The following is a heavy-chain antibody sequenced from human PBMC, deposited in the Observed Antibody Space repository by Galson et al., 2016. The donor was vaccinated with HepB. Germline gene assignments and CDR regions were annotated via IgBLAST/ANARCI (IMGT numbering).Heavy chain of an antibody. CDR3: ARDSRVAVAALDY. V-gene: IGHV3-33*01. J-gene: IGHJ4*02. D-gene: IGHD6-19*01. CDR1: GFTFSDYG. Sequence: SLRLSCAPSGFTFSDYGMHWVRQAPGKGLEWVAFIWSDGSNKYSADSVKGRFTISRDNSKSTLYLRMSSLRAEDTAVYYCARDSRVAVAALDYWAREPWSPSPQ. CDR2: IWSDGSNK.